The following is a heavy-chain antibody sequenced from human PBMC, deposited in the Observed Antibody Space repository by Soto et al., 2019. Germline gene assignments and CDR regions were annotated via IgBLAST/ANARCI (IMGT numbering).Heavy chain of an antibody. D-gene: IGHD3-10*01. V-gene: IGHV4-31*03. CDR1: GGSISSGGYY. CDR2: IYYSGST. Sequence: QVQLQESGPGLVKPSQTLSLTCTVSGGSISSGGYYWSWIRQHPGKGLEWIGYIYYSGSTYYNPSLKGRVTISVDTSKNQFSLKLSSVTAADTAVYYCARGTVYGSGNDYYYYGMDVWGQGTTVTVSS. CDR3: ARGTVYGSGNDYYYYGMDV. J-gene: IGHJ6*02.